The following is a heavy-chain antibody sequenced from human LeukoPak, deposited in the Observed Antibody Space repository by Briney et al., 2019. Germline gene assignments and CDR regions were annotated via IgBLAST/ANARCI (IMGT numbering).Heavy chain of an antibody. J-gene: IGHJ4*02. D-gene: IGHD6-13*01. V-gene: IGHV3-30*04. CDR3: ARDPAGIAAAVFDY. Sequence: GGSLRLSCAASGFTFSSYAMHWVRQAPGKGLEWVAVISYDGSNKYYADSVKGRFTISRDNSKNTLYLQMNSLRAEDTAVYCCARDPAGIAAAVFDYWGQGTLVTVSS. CDR2: ISYDGSNK. CDR1: GFTFSSYA.